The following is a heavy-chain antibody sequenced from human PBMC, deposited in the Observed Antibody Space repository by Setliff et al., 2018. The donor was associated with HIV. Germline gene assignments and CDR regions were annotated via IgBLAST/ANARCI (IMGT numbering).Heavy chain of an antibody. CDR3: ASLPPLYDSRGYYFDY. D-gene: IGHD3-22*01. CDR1: GGSISSGSYF. J-gene: IGHJ4*02. Sequence: PSETLSLTCTVSGGSISSGSYFWTWIRQPAGKGLEWIGRIYTSGSTNYNPSLKRRVTISVDTSKNQFSLKLSSGTAADTAVYYCASLPPLYDSRGYYFDYWGQGTLVTVSS. CDR2: IYTSGST. V-gene: IGHV4-61*02.